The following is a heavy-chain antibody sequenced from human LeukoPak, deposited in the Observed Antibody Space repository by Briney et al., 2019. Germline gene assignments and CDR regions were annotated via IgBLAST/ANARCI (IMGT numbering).Heavy chain of an antibody. J-gene: IGHJ4*02. CDR3: AKGQRVGSYYFDY. V-gene: IGHV3-30*02. CDR2: IRYDGSNK. D-gene: IGHD1-26*01. Sequence: PGGSLRLSCAASGFTFSSYGMHWVRQAPGKGLEWVAFIRYDGSNKYYADSVKGRFTISRDNSKNTLYLQMNSLRAEDTAVYYCAKGQRVGSYYFDYWGQGTLVTVSS. CDR1: GFTFSSYG.